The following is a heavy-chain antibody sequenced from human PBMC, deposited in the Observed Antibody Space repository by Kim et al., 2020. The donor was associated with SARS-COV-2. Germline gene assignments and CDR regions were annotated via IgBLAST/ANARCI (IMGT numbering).Heavy chain of an antibody. J-gene: IGHJ4*02. Sequence: YADSVKGRFTISRDNSKNTLYLQMNSLRAEDTAVYYCAREGAAMIVTGFDYWGQGTLVTVSS. V-gene: IGHV3-33*01. CDR3: AREGAAMIVTGFDY. D-gene: IGHD3-22*01.